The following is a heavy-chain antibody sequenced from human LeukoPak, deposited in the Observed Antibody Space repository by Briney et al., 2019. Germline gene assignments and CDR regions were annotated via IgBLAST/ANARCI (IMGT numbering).Heavy chain of an antibody. CDR3: ALVATYYYYGMDV. Sequence: GGSLRLSCATSGFTFSIYAMNWVRQAPGKGLEWVSSITSTSSSIYCADSVKGRFTISRDNAKNSLYLQMNSLRADDTAVYYCALVATYYYYGMDVWGQGTTVTVSS. J-gene: IGHJ6*02. D-gene: IGHD5-12*01. CDR2: ITSTSSSI. CDR1: GFTFSIYA. V-gene: IGHV3-21*01.